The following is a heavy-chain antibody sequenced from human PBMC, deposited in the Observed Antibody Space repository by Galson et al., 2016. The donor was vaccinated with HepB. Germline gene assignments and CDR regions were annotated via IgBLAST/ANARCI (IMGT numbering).Heavy chain of an antibody. CDR1: GFTVSSDY. J-gene: IGHJ3*02. V-gene: IGHV3-53*01. CDR2: IYSGGTT. D-gene: IGHD2-15*01. Sequence: SLRLSCAASGFTVSSDYRNWVRQAPGKGLEWVSVIYSGGTTYYADSVKGRFTISRDNSKNTVYLQMNTLRAEDTAVYYCARGTFCSGDSCYSPAFDMWGQGTMVTVSS. CDR3: ARGTFCSGDSCYSPAFDM.